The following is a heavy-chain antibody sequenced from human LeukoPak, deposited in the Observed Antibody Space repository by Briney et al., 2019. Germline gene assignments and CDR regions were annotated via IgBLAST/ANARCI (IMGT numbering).Heavy chain of an antibody. CDR1: GGSFSGYY. D-gene: IGHD2-15*01. J-gene: IGHJ5*02. CDR2: INHSGST. CDR3: ARVIVVVVAATLRWGWFDP. V-gene: IGHV4-34*01. Sequence: SETLSLTCAVYGGSFSGYYWSWIRQPPGKGLEWIGEINHSGSTNYNPSLKSRVTISVDTSKNQSSLKLSSVTAADTAVYYCARVIVVVVAATLRWGWFDPWGQGTLVTVSS.